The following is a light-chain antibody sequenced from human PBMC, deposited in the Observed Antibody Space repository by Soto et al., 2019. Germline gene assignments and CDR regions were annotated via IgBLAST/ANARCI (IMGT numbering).Light chain of an antibody. J-gene: IGKJ5*01. CDR1: QSVSSN. V-gene: IGKV3-15*01. CDR3: QQYNNWIT. CDR2: GAS. Sequence: EIVMTQSPATLSVSPGERATLSCRASQSVSSNLAWYQQKPGHAPRLLIYGASTRATGIPASFSGSGSGTEFTLTISSLQSEDFAVYYCQQYNNWITFGQGTRLEIK.